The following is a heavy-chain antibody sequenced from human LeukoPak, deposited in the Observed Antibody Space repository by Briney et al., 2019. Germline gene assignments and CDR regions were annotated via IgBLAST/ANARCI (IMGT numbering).Heavy chain of an antibody. CDR2: INPNSGGT. CDR3: ATDLRCSSTSCYSY. J-gene: IGHJ4*02. D-gene: IGHD2-2*01. Sequence: RASVKVSCKASGYTFTDYYMDRVRQAPGQGLEWMGWINPNSGGTIYAQKFQGRVTMTEDTSTDTAYMELSSLRSEDTAVYYCATDLRCSSTSCYSYWGQGTLVTVSS. V-gene: IGHV1-2*02. CDR1: GYTFTDYY.